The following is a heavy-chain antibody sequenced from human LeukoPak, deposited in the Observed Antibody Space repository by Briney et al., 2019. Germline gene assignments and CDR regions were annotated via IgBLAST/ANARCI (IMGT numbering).Heavy chain of an antibody. CDR3: ARTYYYDSSGYSIDAFDI. D-gene: IGHD3-22*01. Sequence: LETLSLTCTVSGGSISSYYWSWIRQPPGKGLEWIGYIYYSGSTNYNPSLKSRVTISVDTSKNQFSLKLSSVTAADTAVYYCARTYYYDSSGYSIDAFDIWGQGTMVTVSS. CDR2: IYYSGST. V-gene: IGHV4-59*01. J-gene: IGHJ3*02. CDR1: GGSISSYY.